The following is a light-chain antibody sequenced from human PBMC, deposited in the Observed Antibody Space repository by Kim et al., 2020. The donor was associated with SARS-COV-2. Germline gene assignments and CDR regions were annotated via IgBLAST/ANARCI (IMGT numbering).Light chain of an antibody. Sequence: HRVTISRSASSSNIGVDYGLHGYQQLPGTAPELLIFANNNRPSGVPDRFSGSNSATSASLAITGLQAEDEAYFYCQSYDNSLIGSVFGGGTELTVL. CDR3: QSYDNSLIGSV. CDR1: SSNIGVDYG. CDR2: ANN. J-gene: IGLJ2*01. V-gene: IGLV1-40*01.